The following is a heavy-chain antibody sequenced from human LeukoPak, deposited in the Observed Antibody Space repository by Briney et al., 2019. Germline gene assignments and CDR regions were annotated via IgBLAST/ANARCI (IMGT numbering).Heavy chain of an antibody. CDR1: EFTFSRYW. J-gene: IGHJ3*02. V-gene: IGHV3-7*05. D-gene: IGHD2-15*01. Sequence: GGSLRLSCAASEFTFSRYWMSWVRQAPGKELEWVANIKHDGSEKYYVDSVKGRFTISRDNAKNSLYLQMNSLNAEDTAVYYCVRVGGGDIVVAFAFDIWGQGTMVTVSS. CDR3: VRVGGGDIVVAFAFDI. CDR2: IKHDGSEK.